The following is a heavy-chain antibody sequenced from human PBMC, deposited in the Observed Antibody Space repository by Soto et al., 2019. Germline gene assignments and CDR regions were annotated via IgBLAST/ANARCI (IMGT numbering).Heavy chain of an antibody. D-gene: IGHD5-12*01. CDR3: VRGGGNDPFEY. CDR2: ITHLEHT. J-gene: IGHJ4*02. Sequence: QLRLQESGSGVVETSESLSLTCTVFGSSITYGGYSWSWIRQSPGRGLEWIGHITHLEHTYFNPSFKSRLSMSIDRAKNQFSLKLTSMTAADKGRYFCVRGGGNDPFEYWGQGILVTVSS. V-gene: IGHV4-30-2*06. CDR1: GSSITYGGYS.